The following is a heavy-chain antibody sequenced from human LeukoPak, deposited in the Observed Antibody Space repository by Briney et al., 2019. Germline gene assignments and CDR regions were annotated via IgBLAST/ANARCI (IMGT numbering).Heavy chain of an antibody. CDR2: ISGSGGST. CDR3: GKDYDYYDSSGTDH. CDR1: GFTFSSYG. D-gene: IGHD3-22*01. Sequence: GGSLRLSCAASGFTFSSYGMSWVRQAPGKGLEWVSAISGSGGSTYYADSVKGRFTISRDNSKNTLYLQMNSLRAEDTAVYYCGKDYDYYDSSGTDHWGQGTLVTVSS. V-gene: IGHV3-23*01. J-gene: IGHJ4*02.